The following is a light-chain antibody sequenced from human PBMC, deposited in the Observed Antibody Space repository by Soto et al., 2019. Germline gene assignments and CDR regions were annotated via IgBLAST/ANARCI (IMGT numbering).Light chain of an antibody. CDR3: QQYGSSPFS. J-gene: IGKJ3*01. CDR1: QSVSNNY. V-gene: IGKV3-20*01. Sequence: EIVLTQSPGTLSLSPGERATLSCRASQSVSNNYLAWYQQKPGQAPRLLIYGASRRATGIPDRFSGSGSGTAFTITISRLAPEDFAVYYCQQYGSSPFSFGPGTKVDIK. CDR2: GAS.